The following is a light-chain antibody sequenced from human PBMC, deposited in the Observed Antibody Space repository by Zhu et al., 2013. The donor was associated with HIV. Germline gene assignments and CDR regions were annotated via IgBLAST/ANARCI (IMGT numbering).Light chain of an antibody. CDR3: SSYTGSSVV. Sequence: QSVLTQPPSVSGAPGQRVTISCTGNSSNIGTTYDVHWYQQLPGAAPKLLIRDNSNRPSGVPDRFSASKSGTSASLAITGLQAEDEADYYCSSYTGSSVVFGGGTKLTVL. J-gene: IGLJ2*01. CDR2: DNS. CDR1: SSNIGTTYD. V-gene: IGLV1-40*01.